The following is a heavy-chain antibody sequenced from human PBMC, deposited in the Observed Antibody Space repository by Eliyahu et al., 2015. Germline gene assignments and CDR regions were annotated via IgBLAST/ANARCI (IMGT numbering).Heavy chain of an antibody. D-gene: IGHD3-10*01. CDR2: IRQDGSEK. CDR1: GFXFSSYW. V-gene: IGHV3-7*01. J-gene: IGHJ6*02. Sequence: EVQLVESGGGLVQPGGXLRLSCAASGFXFSSYWMSWXRQAPGKGLEWVANIRQDGSEKNYVDSVKGRFTISRDNAKNSLYLQMNSLRAEDTAVYYCARGLEDGRYFYYSMDPWGQGTTVTVSS. CDR3: ARGLEDGRYFYYSMDP.